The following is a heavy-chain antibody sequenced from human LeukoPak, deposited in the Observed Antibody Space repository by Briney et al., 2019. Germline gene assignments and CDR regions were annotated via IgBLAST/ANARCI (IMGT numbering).Heavy chain of an antibody. CDR1: GYTFTSYY. V-gene: IGHV1-46*01. CDR2: INPSGGST. CDR3: ARAQRGYYYGMDV. Sequence: ASVKVSCKASGYTFTSYYMHWVRQAPGQGLEWMGIINPSGGSTSYAQKFQGRVTMTRDTSTSTVYMEPCSLRSEDTAVYYCARAQRGYYYGMDVWGQGTTVTVSS. D-gene: IGHD5-18*01. J-gene: IGHJ6*02.